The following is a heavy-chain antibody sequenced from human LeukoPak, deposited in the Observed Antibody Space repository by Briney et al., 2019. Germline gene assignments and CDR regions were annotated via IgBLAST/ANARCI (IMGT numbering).Heavy chain of an antibody. D-gene: IGHD1-7*01. Sequence: VASVKVSCKASGYIFDIYAMIWVRQAPGQGLEFMGWIATNTGNPTYAQGFTGRFVFSLDTSVSTAYLQISSLKAEDTAVYYCARDYTLTLGTTTYFQHWGQGTLVTVSS. V-gene: IGHV7-4-1*02. CDR1: GYIFDIYA. CDR3: ARDYTLTLGTTTYFQH. J-gene: IGHJ1*01. CDR2: IATNTGNP.